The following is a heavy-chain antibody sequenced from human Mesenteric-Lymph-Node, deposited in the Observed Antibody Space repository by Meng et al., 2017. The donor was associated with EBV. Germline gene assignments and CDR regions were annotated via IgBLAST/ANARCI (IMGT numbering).Heavy chain of an antibody. CDR1: GGFFSGYY. CDR2: INHSGST. CDR3: ARVSLIWGGATL. V-gene: IGHV4-34*01. D-gene: IGHD3-16*01. J-gene: IGHJ4*02. Sequence: QVQLQQWGAGLLKPSETLSLTCAVYGGFFSGYYWSWIRQPPGKGLEWIGEINHSGSTNYNPSLKSRVTISVDTSKNQFSLKLSSVTAADTAVYYCARVSLIWGGATLWGQGTLVTVFS.